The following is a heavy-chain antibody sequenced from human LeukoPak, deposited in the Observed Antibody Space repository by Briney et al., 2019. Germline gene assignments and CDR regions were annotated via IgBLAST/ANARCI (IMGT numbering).Heavy chain of an antibody. V-gene: IGHV3-7*01. CDR3: AKRPSDYGDYVTYFDY. CDR2: IKQDGSAR. J-gene: IGHJ4*02. D-gene: IGHD4-17*01. Sequence: GGSLRLSCAASGFTFTTSWMHWVRQAPGKGLEWLANIKQDGSARNYVDSVKGRFTISRDNAKNSLYLQMNSLRAEDTAVYYCAKRPSDYGDYVTYFDYWGQGTLVTVSS. CDR1: GFTFTTSW.